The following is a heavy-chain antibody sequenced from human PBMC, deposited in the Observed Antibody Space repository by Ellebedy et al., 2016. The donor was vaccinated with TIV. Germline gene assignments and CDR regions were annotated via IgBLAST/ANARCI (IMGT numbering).Heavy chain of an antibody. CDR3: ARPSDWNDGYFHY. Sequence: GESLKISCKDSGHSFSNYWIGWVRQMPGKGLEWMGIIYPTDSDTRYSPSFQGQVTISADKSISTAYLQWNSLKASDTAMFYCARPSDWNDGYFHYWGQGTLVTVSS. V-gene: IGHV5-51*01. D-gene: IGHD1-1*01. CDR1: GHSFSNYW. J-gene: IGHJ4*02. CDR2: IYPTDSDT.